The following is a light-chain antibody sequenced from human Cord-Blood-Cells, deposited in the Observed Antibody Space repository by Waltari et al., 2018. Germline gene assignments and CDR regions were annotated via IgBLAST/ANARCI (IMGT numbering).Light chain of an antibody. CDR2: GAS. CDR3: QQYGSSPPIT. J-gene: IGKJ5*01. V-gene: IGKV3-20*01. Sequence: EIVLTQSPGTLSLSPGERATLSCRARQSVSSSYLAWYQQKPGQAPRLRIYGASSRATGIRDRFSGSGSGTDFTLTISRLEPEDFAVYYCQQYGSSPPITFGQGTRLEIK. CDR1: QSVSSSY.